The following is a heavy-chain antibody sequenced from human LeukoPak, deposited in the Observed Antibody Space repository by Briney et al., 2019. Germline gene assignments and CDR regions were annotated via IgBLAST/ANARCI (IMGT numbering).Heavy chain of an antibody. CDR1: GFTFSSYG. Sequence: GGSLRLSCAASGFTFSSYGMHWVRQALGKGLEWVAVIWYDGSNKYYADSVKGRFTISRDNSKNTLYLQMNSLRAEDTAVYYCAKDLDYGDYADDWGQGTLVTVSS. D-gene: IGHD4-17*01. CDR2: IWYDGSNK. CDR3: AKDLDYGDYADD. V-gene: IGHV3-33*06. J-gene: IGHJ4*02.